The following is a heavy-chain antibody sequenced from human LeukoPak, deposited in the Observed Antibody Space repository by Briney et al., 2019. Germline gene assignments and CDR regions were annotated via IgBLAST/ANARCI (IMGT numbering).Heavy chain of an antibody. CDR3: AREGSSSWYFFDY. V-gene: IGHV1-2*06. Sequence: ASVKVSCKASGYTFTGDYMHWVRQAPGQGLEWMGRINPNSGGTNYAQKFQGRVTMTRDTSISTAYMELSRLRSDDTAVYYCAREGSSSWYFFDYWGQGTLVTVSS. J-gene: IGHJ4*02. CDR1: GYTFTGDY. CDR2: INPNSGGT. D-gene: IGHD6-13*01.